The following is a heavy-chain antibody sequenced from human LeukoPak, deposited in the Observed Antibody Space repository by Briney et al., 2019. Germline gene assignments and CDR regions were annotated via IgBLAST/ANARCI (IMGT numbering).Heavy chain of an antibody. CDR1: GYSISSGYY. CDR2: IYHSGST. Sequence: PSETLSLTCTVSGYSISSGYYWGWIRQPPGKGLEWIGSIYHSGSTYYNPSLKSRVTISVDRSKNQFSLKLSSVTAADTAVYYCARVSDSSPNSRGAHFDYWGQGTLVTVSS. V-gene: IGHV4-38-2*02. J-gene: IGHJ4*02. CDR3: ARVSDSSPNSRGAHFDY. D-gene: IGHD6-13*01.